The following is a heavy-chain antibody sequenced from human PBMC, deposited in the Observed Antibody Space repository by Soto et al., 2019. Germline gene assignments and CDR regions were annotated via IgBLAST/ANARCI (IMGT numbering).Heavy chain of an antibody. CDR1: GGSISRGGYY. D-gene: IGHD4-17*01. CDR2: IYYSGST. J-gene: IGHJ5*02. CDR3: ARGPMDYDHGGNWFDP. V-gene: IGHV4-31*03. Sequence: PSETLSLTCTVSGGSISRGGYYWSWIRQHPGKGLEWIGYIYYSGSTYYNPSLKSRVTISVDTSKNQFSLKLSSVTAADTAVYYCARGPMDYDHGGNWFDPWGQGTLVTVSS.